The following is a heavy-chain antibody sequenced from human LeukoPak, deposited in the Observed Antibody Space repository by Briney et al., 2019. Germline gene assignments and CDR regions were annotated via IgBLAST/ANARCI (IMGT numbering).Heavy chain of an antibody. J-gene: IGHJ4*02. CDR3: ARVDIVATISKYYFDY. CDR1: GFTFSSYG. Sequence: GGSLRLSCAASGFTFSSYGMHWVRQAPGKGLEWVANIKQDGSEKYYVDSVKGRFTISRDNAKNSLYLQMNSLRAEDTAVYYCARVDIVATISKYYFDYWGQGTLVTVSS. D-gene: IGHD5-12*01. V-gene: IGHV3-7*01. CDR2: IKQDGSEK.